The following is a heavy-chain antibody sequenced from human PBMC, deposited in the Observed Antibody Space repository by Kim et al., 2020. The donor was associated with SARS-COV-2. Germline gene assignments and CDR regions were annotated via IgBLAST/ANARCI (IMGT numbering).Heavy chain of an antibody. Sequence: GGSLRLSCAASGFTFSSYAMHWVRQAPGKGLEWVAVISYDGSNKYYADSVKGRFTISRDNSKNTLYLQMNSLRAEDTAVYYCASPSPDYYDSSGYYYVRAFDIWGQGTMVTVSS. J-gene: IGHJ3*02. CDR3: ASPSPDYYDSSGYYYVRAFDI. D-gene: IGHD3-22*01. V-gene: IGHV3-30*04. CDR2: ISYDGSNK. CDR1: GFTFSSYA.